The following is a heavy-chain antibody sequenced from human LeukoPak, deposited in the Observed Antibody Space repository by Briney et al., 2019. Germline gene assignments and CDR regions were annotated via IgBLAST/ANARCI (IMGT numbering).Heavy chain of an antibody. D-gene: IGHD1-26*01. CDR2: FDPEDGET. J-gene: IGHJ4*02. CDR1: GYTLTELS. CDR3: ATSIVGAPHFDY. Sequence: ASVKVSCKVSGYTLTELSMHWVRQAPGKGLEWMGGFDPEDGETIYAQKFQGRVTMTEDTSTDTAYMELSSLRSEDTAVYYCATSIVGAPHFDYWGQGTLVTVSS. V-gene: IGHV1-24*01.